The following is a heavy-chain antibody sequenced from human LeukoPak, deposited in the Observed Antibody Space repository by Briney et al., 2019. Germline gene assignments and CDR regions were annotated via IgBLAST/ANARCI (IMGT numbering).Heavy chain of an antibody. CDR1: GFIFRNTW. Sequence: GGSLRLSCAASGFIFRNTWMNWVRQAPGKGLEWVGRVKSTAGGGTKDYAAPVKGRFTISRDDSKSTLYLQKNSLNTEDTAMYYCTTENWEVTNSMDYWGQGTLVTVSS. D-gene: IGHD7-27*01. CDR3: TTENWEVTNSMDY. J-gene: IGHJ4*02. V-gene: IGHV3-15*01. CDR2: VKSTAGGGTK.